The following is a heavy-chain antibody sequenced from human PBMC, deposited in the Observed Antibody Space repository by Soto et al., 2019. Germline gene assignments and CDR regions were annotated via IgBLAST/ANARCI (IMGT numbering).Heavy chain of an antibody. V-gene: IGHV3-30*18. D-gene: IGHD5-12*01. CDR2: ISYDGSNK. CDR1: GFTFSSYG. CDR3: AKVAKDIVATMAPTYYYYMDV. J-gene: IGHJ6*03. Sequence: GGSLRLSCAASGFTFSSYGMHWVRQAPGKGLEWVAVISYDGSNKYYADSVKGRFTISRDNSKNTLYLQMNSLRAEDTAVYYCAKVAKDIVATMAPTYYYYMDVWGKGTTVTVSS.